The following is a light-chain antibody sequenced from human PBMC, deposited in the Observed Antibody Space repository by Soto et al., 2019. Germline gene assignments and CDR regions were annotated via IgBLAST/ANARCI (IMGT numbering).Light chain of an antibody. CDR1: QSVSVSY. V-gene: IGKV3-20*01. Sequence: EIGFTQSPGTLYLSPGERAALSCRASQSVSVSYLAWYQQKPGQAPRLLIYDASRRATGIPDRFSGSASGTDFTLTISRLEPEDFAVYYCQQYDTSPQTFGQGTQLDI. CDR3: QQYDTSPQT. CDR2: DAS. J-gene: IGKJ1*01.